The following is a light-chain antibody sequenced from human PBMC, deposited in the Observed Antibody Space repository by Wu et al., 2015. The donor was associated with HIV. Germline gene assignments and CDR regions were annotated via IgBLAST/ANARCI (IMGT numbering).Light chain of an antibody. CDR3: QQSYILPWT. CDR1: QSISSF. V-gene: IGKV1-39*01. Sequence: DIQMTQSPSSLSASVGDRVSITCRASQSISSFLNWYQHQPGKAPKPLIYAASSLYSGVPSRFSGSGSGTDSTLTISSLQPEDFATYYCQQSYILPWTFGQGTRVEIK. J-gene: IGKJ1*01. CDR2: AAS.